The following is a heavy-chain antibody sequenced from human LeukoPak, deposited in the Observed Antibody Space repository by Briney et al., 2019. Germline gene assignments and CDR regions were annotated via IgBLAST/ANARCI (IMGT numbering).Heavy chain of an antibody. CDR3: ARGGVGATTGTYDS. V-gene: IGHV4-30-2*01. Sequence: SQTLSLTCAVTGDSISSGGYSWGWVRQPTGMALEWVGNIYHSGGTHHNPSRKSRVTMSVDRTKNQFSLKLTSVTAADTAVYYCARGGVGATTGTYDSWGQGIPVTVSS. J-gene: IGHJ4*02. CDR2: IYHSGGT. CDR1: GDSISSGGYS. D-gene: IGHD1-26*01.